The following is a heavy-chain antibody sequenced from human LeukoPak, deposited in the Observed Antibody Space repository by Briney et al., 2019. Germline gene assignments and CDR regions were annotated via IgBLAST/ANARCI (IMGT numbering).Heavy chain of an antibody. CDR3: ANRGQQLYDY. Sequence: ASVKVSCKPSDYTFSSDGFTWVRQAPGKGLEWMGWINAYNGNKNYAPKFQGRVTLTTDTSTNTAYMDLRSLRSDDTAIYYCANRGQQLYDYWGQGTLVTVSS. CDR1: DYTFSSDG. V-gene: IGHV1-18*01. D-gene: IGHD2-8*01. CDR2: INAYNGNK. J-gene: IGHJ4*02.